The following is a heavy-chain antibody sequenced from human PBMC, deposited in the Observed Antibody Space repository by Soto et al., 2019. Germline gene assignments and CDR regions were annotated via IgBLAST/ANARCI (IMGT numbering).Heavy chain of an antibody. D-gene: IGHD2-2*01. J-gene: IGHJ4*02. Sequence: EVQLVESGGALVQPGGSLRLSCAASGFTFSNYWMHWVRQAPGKGLVWVSRINSDGSSTNYADSAKGRFTISRDNTKNTLYLQMNSLRAEDTAVYYCARVETGSSTSCYSVVDYWGQGTLVTVSS. CDR2: INSDGSST. V-gene: IGHV3-74*01. CDR1: GFTFSNYW. CDR3: ARVETGSSTSCYSVVDY.